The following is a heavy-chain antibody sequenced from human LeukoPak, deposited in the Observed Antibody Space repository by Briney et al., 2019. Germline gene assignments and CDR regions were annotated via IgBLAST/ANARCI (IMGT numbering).Heavy chain of an antibody. CDR1: GFTFSNAW. V-gene: IGHV3-15*01. CDR2: IKSKTDGGTT. CDR3: TTVWITMVRGAIDY. Sequence: GGSLRLSCAASGFTFSNAWMSWVRQAPGKGLEWVGRIKSKTDGGTTDYAEPVKGRFTISRDDSKNTLYLQMNSLKTEDTAVYCCTTVWITMVRGAIDYWGQVTLVTVSS. J-gene: IGHJ4*02. D-gene: IGHD3-10*01.